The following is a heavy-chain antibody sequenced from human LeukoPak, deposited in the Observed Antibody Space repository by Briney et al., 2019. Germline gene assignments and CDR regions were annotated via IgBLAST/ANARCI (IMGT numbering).Heavy chain of an antibody. CDR3: ARDYSNYPGYYYYGMDV. D-gene: IGHD4-4*01. J-gene: IGHJ6*02. CDR2: INHSGST. Sequence: SETLSLTCTVSGGSFSGYYWSWIRQPPGKGLEWIGEINHSGSTNYNPSLKSRVTISVDTSKNQFSLKLSSVTAADTAVYYCARDYSNYPGYYYYGMDVWGQGTTVTVSS. CDR1: GGSFSGYY. V-gene: IGHV4-34*01.